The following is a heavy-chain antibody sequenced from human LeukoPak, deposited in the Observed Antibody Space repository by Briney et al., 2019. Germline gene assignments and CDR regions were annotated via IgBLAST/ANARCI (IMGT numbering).Heavy chain of an antibody. D-gene: IGHD6-13*01. V-gene: IGHV1-69*06. Sequence: TVKVSCKASGYTFTGYYMHWVRQAPGQGLEWMGGIIPIFGTANYAQKFQGRVTITADKSTSTAYMELSSLRSEDTAVYYCARTRSSSSSWYGQFDYWGQGTLVTVSS. CDR2: IIPIFGTA. CDR1: GYTFTGYY. CDR3: ARTRSSSSSWYGQFDY. J-gene: IGHJ4*02.